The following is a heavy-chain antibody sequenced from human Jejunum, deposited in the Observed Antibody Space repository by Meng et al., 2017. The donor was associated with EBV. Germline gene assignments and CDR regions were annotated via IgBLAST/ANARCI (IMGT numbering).Heavy chain of an antibody. J-gene: IGHJ4*01. CDR3: AHRDGSGGWYPDY. V-gene: IGHV2-5*02. Sequence: QITLKESGPTLVKPAQTLTLTCPFSGFSLTTSEVGVGWFRQPPGKALEWLALIYGDDDKRYSPSLESRLTINKDTSKNQVVLTVTNMDPVDTGTYYCAHRDGSGGWYPDYWGQGTLVTVSS. D-gene: IGHD6-19*01. CDR1: GFSLTTSEVG. CDR2: IYGDDDK.